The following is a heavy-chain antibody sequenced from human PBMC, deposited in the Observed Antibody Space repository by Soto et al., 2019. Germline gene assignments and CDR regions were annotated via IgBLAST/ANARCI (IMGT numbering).Heavy chain of an antibody. V-gene: IGHV4-59*01. J-gene: IGHJ4*02. CDR2: IYYSGST. CDR3: ARGGDYDFWSGYYDY. CDR1: GGSISSYY. Sequence: PSETLSLTCTVSGGSISSYYWSWIRQPPGKGLEWIGYIYYSGSTNYNPSLKSRVTISVDTSKNQFSLKLSSVTAADTAVYYCARGGDYDFWSGYYDYWGQGTLVTAPQ. D-gene: IGHD3-3*01.